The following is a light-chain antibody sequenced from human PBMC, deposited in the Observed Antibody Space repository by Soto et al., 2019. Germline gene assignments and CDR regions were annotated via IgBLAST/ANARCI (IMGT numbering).Light chain of an antibody. CDR1: SSDVGAYNY. CDR2: EVT. J-gene: IGLJ3*02. V-gene: IGLV2-8*01. CDR3: SSFAPSNTWV. Sequence: QPVLTQPPSASGSPGQSVTISCTGTSSDVGAYNYVSWYQQHAGKAPKLVIYEVTKRPSGVPDRFSGSKSANTASLTVSGLQAEDEADYYCSSFAPSNTWVFGGGTKLTVL.